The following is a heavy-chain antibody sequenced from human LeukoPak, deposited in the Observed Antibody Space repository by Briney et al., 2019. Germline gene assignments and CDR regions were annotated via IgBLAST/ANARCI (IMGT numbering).Heavy chain of an antibody. J-gene: IGHJ3*02. D-gene: IGHD1-20*01. V-gene: IGHV4-34*01. CDR1: GGSFSGYY. Sequence: SETLSLTCAVYGGSFSGYYWSWIRQPPGKGLEWIGEINHSGSTNYNPSLKRRVTISVETYKNQFSLKLSSVTAADTAVYYWARRPAYNWTSRFEMFFDIWGQGTMVTVSS. CDR2: INHSGST. CDR3: ARRPAYNWTSRFEMFFDI.